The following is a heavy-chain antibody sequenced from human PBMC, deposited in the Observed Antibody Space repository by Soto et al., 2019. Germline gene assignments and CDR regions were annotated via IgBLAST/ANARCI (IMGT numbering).Heavy chain of an antibody. CDR3: ASDDMVY. CDR2: IRAYNCNT. Sequence: SXKVSCMASGYTXNSYGISWVRQAPGQGLEWMGWIRAYNCNTNYAQKLQGIFTMTTDTSTSKAYMELRSLRPDDTAVYYCASDDMVYWGQGTLGTVSS. J-gene: IGHJ4*02. CDR1: GYTXNSYG. D-gene: IGHD3-10*01. V-gene: IGHV1-18*01.